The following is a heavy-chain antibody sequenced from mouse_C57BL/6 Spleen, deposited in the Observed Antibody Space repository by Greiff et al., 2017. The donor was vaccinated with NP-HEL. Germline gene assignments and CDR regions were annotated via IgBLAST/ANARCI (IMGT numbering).Heavy chain of an antibody. J-gene: IGHJ2*01. V-gene: IGHV1-80*01. CDR1: GYAFSSYW. CDR3: ARGGDYDDYFDY. D-gene: IGHD2-4*01. CDR2: IYPGDGDT. Sequence: VQLQASGAELVKPWASVTISCKASGYAFSSYWMNWVKQRPGKGLEWIGQIYPGDGDTNYNGKFKGKATLTADKSSSTAYMQLSSLTSEDSAVYFCARGGDYDDYFDYWGQGTTLTVSS.